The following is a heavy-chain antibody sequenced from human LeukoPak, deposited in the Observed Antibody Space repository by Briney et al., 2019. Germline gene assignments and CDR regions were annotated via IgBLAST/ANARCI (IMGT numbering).Heavy chain of an antibody. Sequence: GESLKISCKGSGYSFTSYWIGWVRQMPGKGLEWMGIIYPGDSDTRYSPSFQGQVTISADKSIGTAYLQWSSLKASDTAMYYCARAIAARWFFFDYWGQGTLVTVSS. CDR1: GYSFTSYW. J-gene: IGHJ4*02. V-gene: IGHV5-51*01. D-gene: IGHD6-6*01. CDR2: IYPGDSDT. CDR3: ARAIAARWFFFDY.